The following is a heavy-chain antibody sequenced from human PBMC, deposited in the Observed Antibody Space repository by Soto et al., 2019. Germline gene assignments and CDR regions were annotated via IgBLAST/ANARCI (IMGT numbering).Heavy chain of an antibody. Sequence: QVQLVQSGAEVKKPGSSVKVSCKASGGTFSSYAISWVRQAPGQGLEWMGGIIPIFGTANYAQKFQGRVTIIGDESTGTAYMELSSLRSEDTAVYYCARTKITMVRGVNWVNWFDPWGQGTLVTVSS. D-gene: IGHD3-10*01. CDR3: ARTKITMVRGVNWVNWFDP. CDR1: GGTFSSYA. V-gene: IGHV1-69*01. CDR2: IIPIFGTA. J-gene: IGHJ5*02.